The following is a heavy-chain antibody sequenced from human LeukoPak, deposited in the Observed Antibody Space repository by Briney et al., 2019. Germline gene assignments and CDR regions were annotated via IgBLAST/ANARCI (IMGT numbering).Heavy chain of an antibody. V-gene: IGHV4-4*02. CDR1: GDSIISNNW. D-gene: IGHD3-16*01. CDR3: ARVFWGQLHAFDF. CDR2: IYHTGST. J-gene: IGHJ3*01. Sequence: SETLSLTCAVSGDSIISNNWWSWVRQSPGKGLEWIGEIYHTGSTNSNPSLKSRVTISVDTSKNQFSLNLSSVTAADTAVYYCARVFWGQLHAFDFWGQGTMVTVSS.